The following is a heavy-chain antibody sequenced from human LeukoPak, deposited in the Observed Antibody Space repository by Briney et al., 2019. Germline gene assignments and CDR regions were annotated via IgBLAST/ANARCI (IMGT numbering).Heavy chain of an antibody. D-gene: IGHD6-6*01. CDR3: ARAPYSSSSNFDY. V-gene: IGHV3-48*04. Sequence: GGSLRLSCAASGFTFSSYSMNWVRQAPGKGLEWVSYISSSSSTIYYADSVKGRFTISRDNAKNSLYLQMNSLRAEDTAVYYCARAPYSSSSNFDYWGQGTLVTVSS. CDR2: ISSSSSTI. J-gene: IGHJ4*02. CDR1: GFTFSSYS.